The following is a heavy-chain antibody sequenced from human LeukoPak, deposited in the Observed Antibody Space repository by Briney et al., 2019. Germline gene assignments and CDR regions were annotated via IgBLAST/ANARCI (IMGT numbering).Heavy chain of an antibody. CDR2: IDHSGRT. Sequence: PSGTLSLTCAVSGGSSSSSNWWNWVRQPPGKGLEWIGEIDHSGRTNYNPSLKSRVTISVDKSKNQISLKLSSVTAADTAVYYCARVFQGAARNYYGMDVWGQGTTVTVSS. J-gene: IGHJ6*02. CDR3: ARVFQGAARNYYGMDV. V-gene: IGHV4-4*02. D-gene: IGHD1-26*01. CDR1: GGSSSSSNW.